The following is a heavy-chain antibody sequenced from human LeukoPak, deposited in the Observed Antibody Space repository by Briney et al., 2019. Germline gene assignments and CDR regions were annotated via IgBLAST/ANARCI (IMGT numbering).Heavy chain of an antibody. V-gene: IGHV3-21*01. D-gene: IGHD4-17*01. CDR2: ISSSSSYI. CDR1: GFTFSSYS. Sequence: GGSLRLSCAASGFTFSSYSMNWVRQAPGKGLEWVSSISSSSSYIYYTDSVKGRFTISRDNAKNSLYLQMNSLRAEDTAVYYCARESVTVTTTPYYFDYWGQGTLVTVSS. CDR3: ARESVTVTTTPYYFDY. J-gene: IGHJ4*02.